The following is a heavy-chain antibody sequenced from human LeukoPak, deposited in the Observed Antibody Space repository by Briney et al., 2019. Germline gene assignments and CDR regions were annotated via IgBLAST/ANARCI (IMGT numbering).Heavy chain of an antibody. V-gene: IGHV6-1*01. CDR3: ARAGAAAGTEFDF. J-gene: IGHJ4*02. CDR2: TYYRSKWYN. Sequence: SQTLSLTCAISGDXVSSDSAAWTWIRQSPSRGLEWLGRTYYRSKWYNDYALSVKSRITIKPDTSKNQFSLQLNSVTPEDTAVYYCARAGAAAGTEFDFWGQGTLVTVSS. D-gene: IGHD6-13*01. CDR1: GDXVSSDSAA.